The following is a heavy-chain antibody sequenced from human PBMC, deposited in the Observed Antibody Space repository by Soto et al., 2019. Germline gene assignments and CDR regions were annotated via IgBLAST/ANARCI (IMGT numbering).Heavy chain of an antibody. CDR1: GGSISSYY. Sequence: SETLSLTCTVSGGSISSYYWGWIRQPPGKGLEWIGYVYYSGSTNYNPSLKSRLTISVDTSKNQFSLQLSSVTAADTAVYHCARATRGGSFFYFDHWGQGTLVTVSS. CDR3: ARATRGGSFFYFDH. J-gene: IGHJ4*02. CDR2: VYYSGST. D-gene: IGHD2-15*01. V-gene: IGHV4-59*01.